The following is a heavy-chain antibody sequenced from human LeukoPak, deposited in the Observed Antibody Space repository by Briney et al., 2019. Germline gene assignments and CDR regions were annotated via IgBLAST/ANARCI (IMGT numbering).Heavy chain of an antibody. J-gene: IGHJ3*02. CDR2: LYSGGNT. V-gene: IGHV3-66*01. CDR1: GFTFSSNY. Sequence: GGALRLSCAASGFTFSSNYMSWVRQAPGKGLEWVSVLYSGGNTYYADSVQGRFTISRDNSKNTLYLQMNSLRAEDTAVYYCARDNYYDSSGYSRKHDAFDIWGQGTMVTVSS. D-gene: IGHD3-22*01. CDR3: ARDNYYDSSGYSRKHDAFDI.